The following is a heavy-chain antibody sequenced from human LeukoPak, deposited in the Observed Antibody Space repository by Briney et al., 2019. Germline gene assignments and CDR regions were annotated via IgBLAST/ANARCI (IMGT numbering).Heavy chain of an antibody. CDR1: GFTVSSYD. J-gene: IGHJ3*02. CDR3: ARGGPGVWDVGGAFDI. V-gene: IGHV3-53*01. Sequence: KAGGSLRLSCAASGFTVSSYDMSWVRQAPGKGLEWVSTIYSGGSTYYADSVKGRFTISRDNSKNTLYLQMNSLRAEDTAVYYCARGGPGVWDVGGAFDIWGQGTMVTVSS. D-gene: IGHD3-10*01. CDR2: IYSGGST.